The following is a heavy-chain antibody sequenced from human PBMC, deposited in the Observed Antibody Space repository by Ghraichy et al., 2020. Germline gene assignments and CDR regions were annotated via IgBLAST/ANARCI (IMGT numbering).Heavy chain of an antibody. CDR2: ISSSSDSI. D-gene: IGHD2-15*01. Sequence: GGSLRLSCAASGFTFSNYGMNWVRQAPGEGLEWVSYISSSSDSIYYADSVKSRFTISRDNAKNSLYLQMNSRRAGDTAVYYCARASSDGFDYWGQGTLVTVSS. CDR1: GFTFSNYG. V-gene: IGHV3-48*01. CDR3: ARASSDGFDY. J-gene: IGHJ4*02.